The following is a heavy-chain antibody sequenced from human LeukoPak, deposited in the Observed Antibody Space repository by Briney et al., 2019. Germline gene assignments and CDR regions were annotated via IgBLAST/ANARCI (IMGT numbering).Heavy chain of an antibody. J-gene: IGHJ6*03. Sequence: SETLSPTCTVSGGSISSYYWSWIRQPPGKGLEWIGFIYYSGSTNYNPSLKSRVTISVHTSKNQFSLKLSSVTAADTAVYYCARTTEGGYSYGSFYYYYMDVWGKGATVTISS. V-gene: IGHV4-59*01. CDR2: IYYSGST. CDR1: GGSISSYY. CDR3: ARTTEGGYSYGSFYYYYMDV. D-gene: IGHD5-18*01.